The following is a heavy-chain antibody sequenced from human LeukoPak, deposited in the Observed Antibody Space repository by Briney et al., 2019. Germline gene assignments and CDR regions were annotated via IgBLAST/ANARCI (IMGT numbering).Heavy chain of an antibody. Sequence: GGSLRLSCAVSGFNSSKYVFNWVRQAPGKGLEWVSSVGLRGRNTYYADSVKGWFTISRDDSTNMVYLQLDALGSDDTAVYYCAKNLHIVVVTAILDYWGRGTLVTVSS. CDR3: AKNLHIVVVTAILDY. J-gene: IGHJ4*02. V-gene: IGHV3-23*01. CDR2: VGLRGRNT. D-gene: IGHD2-21*02. CDR1: GFNSSKYV.